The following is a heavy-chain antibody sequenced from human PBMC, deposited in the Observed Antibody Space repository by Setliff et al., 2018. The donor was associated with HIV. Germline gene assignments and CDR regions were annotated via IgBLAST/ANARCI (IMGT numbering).Heavy chain of an antibody. CDR2: IYPGDSDT. V-gene: IGHV5-51*01. J-gene: IGHJ4*02. D-gene: IGHD2-21*02. Sequence: GESLEISCKGSGYSFTSYWIGWVRQMPGKGLEWMGIIYPGDSDTRYSPSFQGQVTISADKSISTAYLHLSSLKASDTAIYYCVRRDNLVVTLTYYFDSWGQGTLVTVSS. CDR1: GYSFTSYW. CDR3: VRRDNLVVTLTYYFDS.